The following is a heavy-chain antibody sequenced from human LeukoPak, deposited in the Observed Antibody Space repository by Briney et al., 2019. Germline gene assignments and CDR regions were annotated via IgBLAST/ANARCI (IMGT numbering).Heavy chain of an antibody. D-gene: IGHD4-11*01. CDR3: AKDTKTTAPFWFDY. V-gene: IGHV3-23*01. J-gene: IGHJ4*02. Sequence: GRSLRLSCAASEFTFSNYAMSWVRQAPAKGLVRVSAISGSGGSTYYADSVKGRFTISRDNSKNTLYLQMNSLRAEDTAIYYCAKDTKTTAPFWFDYWGQGTPVTVSS. CDR1: EFTFSNYA. CDR2: ISGSGGST.